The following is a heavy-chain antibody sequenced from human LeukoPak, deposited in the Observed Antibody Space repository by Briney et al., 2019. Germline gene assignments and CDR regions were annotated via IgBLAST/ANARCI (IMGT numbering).Heavy chain of an antibody. D-gene: IGHD1-26*01. V-gene: IGHV1-3*01. Sequence: ASVKVSCKASGYTFTSYAMHWVRQAPGQRLEWMGWINAGNGNTKYSQEFQGRVTITRDTSISTAYMELSRLRSDDTAVYYCARGSGSYPRYYFDYWGQGTLVTVSS. CDR2: INAGNGNT. J-gene: IGHJ4*02. CDR1: GYTFTSYA. CDR3: ARGSGSYPRYYFDY.